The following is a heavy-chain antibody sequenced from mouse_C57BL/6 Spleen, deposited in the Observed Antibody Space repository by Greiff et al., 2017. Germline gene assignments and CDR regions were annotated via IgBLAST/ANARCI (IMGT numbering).Heavy chain of an antibody. CDR1: GFSLTSYG. Sequence: VMLVESGPGLVAPSQSLSITCTVSGFSLTSYGVSWVRQPLGKSLVWRGVILGDGSTNYHSALISNLSFSKDNSKSQVFLKLNSPQTDDTATYYSDKRTGQVYAMDYWGQGTSVTVSA. CDR3: DKRTGQVYAMDY. J-gene: IGHJ4*01. V-gene: IGHV2-3*01. CDR2: ILGDGST. D-gene: IGHD3-2*02.